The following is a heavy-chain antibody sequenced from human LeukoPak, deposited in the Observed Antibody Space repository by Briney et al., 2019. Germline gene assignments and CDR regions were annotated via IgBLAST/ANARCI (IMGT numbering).Heavy chain of an antibody. CDR3: ARDRGSSGWYEFDY. Sequence: GGSLRLSCAASGFTSSSYRMSWVRQAPGKGLEWVSNIKQDGSEKYYVDSVKGRFTISRDNAKSSLYLQMNSLRAEDTAVYYCARDRGSSGWYEFDYWGQGTLVSVSS. CDR2: IKQDGSEK. V-gene: IGHV3-7*01. D-gene: IGHD6-19*01. J-gene: IGHJ4*02. CDR1: GFTSSSYR.